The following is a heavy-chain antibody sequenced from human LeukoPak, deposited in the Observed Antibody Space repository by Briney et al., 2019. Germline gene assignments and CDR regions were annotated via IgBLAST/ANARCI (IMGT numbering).Heavy chain of an antibody. CDR2: LYDYGRT. D-gene: IGHD5-18*01. CDR3: ATIKRGNIFGYFDF. V-gene: IGHV4-59*11. J-gene: IGHJ4*02. Sequence: PSETLSLTCTVSGGSISSHYWSWIRQPPGKGLEWIGYLYDYGRTKHNPLLNSRLTLSADTSKNQFSLRLSSVTAADTAVYFCATIKRGNIFGYFDFWGQGILVAVSS. CDR1: GGSISSHY.